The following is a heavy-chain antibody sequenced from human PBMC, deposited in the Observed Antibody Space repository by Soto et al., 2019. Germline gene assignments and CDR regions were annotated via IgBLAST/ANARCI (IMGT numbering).Heavy chain of an antibody. Sequence: QVQLVQSGAEVKKPGSSVKVSCKASGGTFSSYAISWVRQAPGHGLEWMGGIIPIFGTANYAQKFQGRVTITADESTSAAYMELSSLRSEDTAVYYCARCGAWELLPCELSYWGQGTLVTVSS. CDR2: IIPIFGTA. CDR3: ARCGAWELLPCELSY. D-gene: IGHD1-26*01. CDR1: GGTFSSYA. V-gene: IGHV1-69*01. J-gene: IGHJ4*02.